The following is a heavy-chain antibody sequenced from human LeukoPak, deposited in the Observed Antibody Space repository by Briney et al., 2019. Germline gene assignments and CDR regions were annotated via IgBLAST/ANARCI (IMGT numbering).Heavy chain of an antibody. CDR3: ARGSVDDIGVVPDPRHYYYMDV. CDR2: TIPFFGTA. V-gene: IGHV1-69*05. CDR1: GGSFSSSA. J-gene: IGHJ6*03. Sequence: ASVKVSCKASGGSFSSSAISWVRQAPGQGLEWMGGTIPFFGTANYAQKFQGRVTITTDESTSTAYMELSSLRSEDTAVYYCARGSVDDIGVVPDPRHYYYMDVWGKGTTVTVSS. D-gene: IGHD2-2*01.